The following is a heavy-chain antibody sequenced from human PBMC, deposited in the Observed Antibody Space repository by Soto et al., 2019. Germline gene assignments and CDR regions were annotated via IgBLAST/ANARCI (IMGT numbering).Heavy chain of an antibody. V-gene: IGHV4-30-4*01. Sequence: QVQLQESGPGLVKPSQTLSLTCTVSGGSISTVDYWWSWIRQSPDMGLEWIGHIYDGGRTYNNPSLESPVTMSVDTSKSQRSLTLSSVSAADTAVYYCARGPSGDKVDSWGQGTLVTVSS. J-gene: IGHJ4*02. CDR2: IYDGGRT. CDR3: ARGPSGDKVDS. CDR1: GGSISTVDYW. D-gene: IGHD7-27*01.